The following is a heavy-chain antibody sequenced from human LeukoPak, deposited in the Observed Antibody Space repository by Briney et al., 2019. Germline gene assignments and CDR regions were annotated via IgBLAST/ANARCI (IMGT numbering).Heavy chain of an antibody. Sequence: GGSLRLSCAASGFTFSSYDMHWVRHATGKGLEWVSYISGSGSTIYYGDSVKGRFTISRDDAKKSVYLQMNSLRAEDTAVYYCARAGRRLLFLDSWGLGTLVTVSS. CDR1: GFTFSSYD. J-gene: IGHJ4*02. D-gene: IGHD6-6*01. CDR2: ISGSGSTI. V-gene: IGHV3-11*04. CDR3: ARAGRRLLFLDS.